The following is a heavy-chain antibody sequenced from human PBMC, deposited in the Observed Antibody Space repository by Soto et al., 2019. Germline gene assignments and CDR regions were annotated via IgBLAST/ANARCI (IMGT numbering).Heavy chain of an antibody. CDR3: ARVPSDYDILTGYYYYYYGMDV. D-gene: IGHD3-9*01. J-gene: IGHJ6*02. Sequence: ASVKVSCKASGVTFSSYAISWVRQAPGQGLEWMGGIIPIFGTANYAQKFQGRVTITADESTSTAYMELSSLRSEDTAVYYCARVPSDYDILTGYYYYYYGMDVWGQGTTVTVSS. CDR2: IIPIFGTA. V-gene: IGHV1-69*13. CDR1: GVTFSSYA.